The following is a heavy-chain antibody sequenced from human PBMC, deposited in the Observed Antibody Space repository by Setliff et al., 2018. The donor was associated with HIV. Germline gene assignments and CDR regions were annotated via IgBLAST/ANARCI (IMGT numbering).Heavy chain of an antibody. CDR2: IYYSGST. J-gene: IGHJ6*03. D-gene: IGHD3-22*01. CDR1: GGSISSYY. CDR3: ARFYDISGYYSNYHYYMDV. V-gene: IGHV4-59*12. Sequence: SETLSLTCTVSGGSISSYYWSWIRQPPGKGLEWIGYIYYSGSTSYNPSLKSRVTISVDTSKYHFSLKLSSVTAADTAVYYCARFYDISGYYSNYHYYMDVWGKGTAVTVSS.